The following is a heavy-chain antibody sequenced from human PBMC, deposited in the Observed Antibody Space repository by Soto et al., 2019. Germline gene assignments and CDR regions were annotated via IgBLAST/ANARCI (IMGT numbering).Heavy chain of an antibody. V-gene: IGHV3-30*18. CDR2: ISYDGSNK. CDR1: GFTFSIYG. J-gene: IGHJ4*02. CDR3: AKTRPVAAKSGYFDY. D-gene: IGHD6-19*01. Sequence: GGSLRLSCAASGFTFSIYGMHWVRQAPGKGLEWVAVISYDGSNKYYADSVKGRFTISRDNSKNTLYLQMNSLRAEDTAVYYCAKTRPVAAKSGYFDYWGQGTLVTVSS.